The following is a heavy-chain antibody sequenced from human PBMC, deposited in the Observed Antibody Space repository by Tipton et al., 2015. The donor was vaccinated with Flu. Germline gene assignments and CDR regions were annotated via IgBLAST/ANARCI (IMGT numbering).Heavy chain of an antibody. J-gene: IGHJ4*02. CDR3: AKDGWDTSGWYPFDY. D-gene: IGHD6-19*01. CDR1: GFTVSSHH. CDR2: IRHDESDK. V-gene: IGHV3-30*02. Sequence: GSLRLSCAASGFTVSSHHVIWVRQAPGKGLEWVAFIRHDESDKYYADSVKGRFTISRDNSKNALYLLISSLRPEDTAVYYCAKDGWDTSGWYPFDYWGQGTLVTVSS.